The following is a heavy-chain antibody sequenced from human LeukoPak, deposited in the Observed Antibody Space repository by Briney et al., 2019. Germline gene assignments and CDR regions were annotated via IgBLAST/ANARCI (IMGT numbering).Heavy chain of an antibody. CDR3: ARDRQDTGWLN. D-gene: IGHD6-19*01. V-gene: IGHV3-11*01. Sequence: GGSLRLSCAASGLTFSDYYMSWIRQAPGKGLEWVSYISSSGSTIYYADSVKGRFTISRDNAKNSLYLQMNSLRAEDTAFYYCARDRQDTGWLNWGQGTPVTVSS. CDR2: ISSSGSTI. CDR1: GLTFSDYY. J-gene: IGHJ4*02.